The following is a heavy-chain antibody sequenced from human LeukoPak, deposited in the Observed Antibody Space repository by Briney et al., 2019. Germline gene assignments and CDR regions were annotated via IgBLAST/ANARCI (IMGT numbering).Heavy chain of an antibody. CDR2: IYYSGST. CDR1: GGSISSYY. CDR3: ARDLGDGDAFDI. J-gene: IGHJ3*02. D-gene: IGHD3-16*01. Sequence: PSETLSLTCTVSGGSISSYYWSWIRQPPGKGLEWIGYIYYSGSTNYNPSLKSRVTISVDTSKNQFSLKLSSVTAADTAVYYCARDLGDGDAFDIWGQGTMVTVSS. V-gene: IGHV4-59*01.